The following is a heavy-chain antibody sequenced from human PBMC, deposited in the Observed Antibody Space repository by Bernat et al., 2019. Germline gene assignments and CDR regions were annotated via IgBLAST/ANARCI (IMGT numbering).Heavy chain of an antibody. J-gene: IGHJ4*02. V-gene: IGHV3-33*01. D-gene: IGHD2-21*01. Sequence: QVQLVESGGGVVQPGRSLRVSCVASGFTFSNYGMHWVRQAPGKGLEWVAVIWYDGSNKYYADSVKGRFTISRDNSKNTLYLQMNSLRAEDTAVYYCARDPYFGSGYFDYWGQGTLVTVSS. CDR1: GFTFSNYG. CDR3: ARDPYFGSGYFDY. CDR2: IWYDGSNK.